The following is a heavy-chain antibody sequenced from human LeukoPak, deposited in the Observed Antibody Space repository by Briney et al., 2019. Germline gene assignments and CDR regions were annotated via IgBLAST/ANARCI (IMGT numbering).Heavy chain of an antibody. V-gene: IGHV4-39*07. CDR2: ISYTGTT. Sequence: SETLSLTCTVSGDSISSSDYYWGWIRQSPGKRLEWIGTISYTGTTYYNPSLKSRVTISVDASKYQFSLTVSFVTAADTAIYYCARVIPYNRTRADYWGQGTLVSVSS. CDR1: GDSISSSDYY. D-gene: IGHD5-24*01. CDR3: ARVIPYNRTRADY. J-gene: IGHJ4*02.